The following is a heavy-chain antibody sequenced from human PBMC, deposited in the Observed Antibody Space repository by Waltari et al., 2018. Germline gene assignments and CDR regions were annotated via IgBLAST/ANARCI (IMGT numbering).Heavy chain of an antibody. J-gene: IGHJ4*02. V-gene: IGHV4-38-2*01. D-gene: IGHD3-16*01. CDR3: ANSYDHDGIFQF. Sequence: QVQLRESGPGLVRPWETLSLTCVVSSSSVRRGFYGGWIRQPPGGALEWIGNIYQWGGIYYNPSLRGRVTMSMDASNNLFFLRLTSVSDADTAVYYCANSYDHDGIFQFWGQGARVTVSS. CDR2: IYQWGGI. CDR1: SSSVRRGFY.